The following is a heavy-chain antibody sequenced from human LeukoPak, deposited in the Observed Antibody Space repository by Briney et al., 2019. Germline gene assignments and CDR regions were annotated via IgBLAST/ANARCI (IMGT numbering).Heavy chain of an antibody. V-gene: IGHV3-74*01. CDR3: ARGDHTFWGFPH. CDR1: GFTFSSYW. CDR2: VKNDGSNT. J-gene: IGHJ4*02. D-gene: IGHD7-27*01. Sequence: GGSLRLSCAASGFTFSSYWMHWVRQAPGKGLMWVSCVKNDGSNTNYADSVKGRFTISRDNAKNTLYLQMNSLGAEDTAVYYCARGDHTFWGFPHWGQGTLVTVSS.